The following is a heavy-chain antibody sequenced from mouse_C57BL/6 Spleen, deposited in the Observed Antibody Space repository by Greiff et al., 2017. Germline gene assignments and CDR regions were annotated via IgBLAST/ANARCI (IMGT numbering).Heavy chain of an antibody. D-gene: IGHD2-2*01. CDR1: GFNIKNTN. CDR2: IDPANGNT. Sequence: VQLKQSVAELVRPGASVKLSCTASGFNIKNTNMPWVKQRPEQGLEWIGRIDPANGNTKYAPKFQGKATITADTSSNTAYLQLSSLTSEDTAIYYCAVVYYGYDGGFAYWGQGTLVTVSA. J-gene: IGHJ3*01. V-gene: IGHV14-3*01. CDR3: AVVYYGYDGGFAY.